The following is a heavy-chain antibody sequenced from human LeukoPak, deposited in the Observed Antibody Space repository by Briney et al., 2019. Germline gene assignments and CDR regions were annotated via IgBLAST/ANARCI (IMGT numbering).Heavy chain of an antibody. Sequence: PSETLSLTCTVSRGSISIGDYYWIWIRQPPGKGLEWIGYIYYSGSTYYNPSLKSRVTISVDTSKNQFPLKLSSVTAADTAVYYCARDIYYYYYMDVWGKGTTVTVSS. V-gene: IGHV4-30-4*08. CDR2: IYYSGST. CDR3: ARDIYYYYYMDV. CDR1: RGSISIGDYY. J-gene: IGHJ6*03.